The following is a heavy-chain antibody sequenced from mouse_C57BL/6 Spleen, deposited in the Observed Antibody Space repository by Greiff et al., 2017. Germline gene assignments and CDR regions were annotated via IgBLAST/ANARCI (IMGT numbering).Heavy chain of an antibody. J-gene: IGHJ3*01. Sequence: EVHLVESGPGLVKPSQSLSLTCSVTGYSITSGYYWNWIRQFPGNKLEWMGYIRYDGSNNYNPSLKNRISITRDTTKNQFFLKLNSVTTEDTATYYCARDLDYDSAWFAYWGQGTLVTVSA. D-gene: IGHD2-4*01. CDR1: GYSITSGYY. CDR3: ARDLDYDSAWFAY. CDR2: IRYDGSN. V-gene: IGHV3-6*01.